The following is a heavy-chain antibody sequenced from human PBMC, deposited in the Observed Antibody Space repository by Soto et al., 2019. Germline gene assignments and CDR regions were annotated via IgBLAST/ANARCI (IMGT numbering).Heavy chain of an antibody. Sequence: ASVKVSCKASGYTFTSYDINWVRQATGQGLEWMGWMNPNSGNTGYAQKFQGRVTMTRNTSISTAYMELSSLRSEDTAVYYCARVSVTTYYYYYGMDVWCQGTTVTVSS. D-gene: IGHD4-17*01. CDR3: ARVSVTTYYYYYGMDV. J-gene: IGHJ6*02. CDR1: GYTFTSYD. CDR2: MNPNSGNT. V-gene: IGHV1-8*01.